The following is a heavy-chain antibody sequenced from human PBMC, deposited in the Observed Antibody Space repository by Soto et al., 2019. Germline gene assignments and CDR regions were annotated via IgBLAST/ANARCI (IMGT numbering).Heavy chain of an antibody. CDR1: GGSISSYY. CDR3: ATRSGSGYFFS. D-gene: IGHD3-3*01. J-gene: IGHJ4*02. Sequence: SETLSLTCTVSGGSISSYYWSWIRQPPGKGLEWIGYIYYSGSTNYNPSLKSRVTISVDTSKNQFSLKLSSVTAADTAVYYCATRSGSGYFFSWGQGTLVTVSS. CDR2: IYYSGST. V-gene: IGHV4-59*08.